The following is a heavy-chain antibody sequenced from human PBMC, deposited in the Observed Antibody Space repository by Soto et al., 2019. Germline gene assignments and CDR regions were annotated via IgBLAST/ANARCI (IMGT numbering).Heavy chain of an antibody. Sequence: EVQLVESGGGMVQPGGSLRVSCAASGFTLSSYSMHWVRQAPGKGLEWVSYISGSGGTIYYADSVKGRFTISRDNAKNSLSVQMNSLRDEDTAVYCCARETGLRSSGWSYYFDFCGQGTRVTVSS. CDR2: ISGSGGTI. D-gene: IGHD6-19*01. CDR1: GFTLSSYS. J-gene: IGHJ4*02. V-gene: IGHV3-48*02. CDR3: ARETGLRSSGWSYYFDF.